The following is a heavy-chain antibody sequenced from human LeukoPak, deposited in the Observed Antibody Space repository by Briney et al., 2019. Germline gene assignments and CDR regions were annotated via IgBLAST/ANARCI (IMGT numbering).Heavy chain of an antibody. D-gene: IGHD3-3*01. CDR3: ARWGGYYTGPDY. CDR1: GFTVSSNY. CDR2: IYSGGST. V-gene: IGHV3-66*01. Sequence: GGSLRLSCAASGFTVSSNYMSWVRKAPGKGLEWVSVIYSGGSTYYADSVKGRFTISRDNSKNTLYLQMNSLRAEDTAVYYCARWGGYYTGPDYWGQGTLVTVSS. J-gene: IGHJ4*02.